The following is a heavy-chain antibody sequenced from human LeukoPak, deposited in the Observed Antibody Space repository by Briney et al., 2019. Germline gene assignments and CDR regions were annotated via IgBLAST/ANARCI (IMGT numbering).Heavy chain of an antibody. CDR3: TTAAGDTFDY. Sequence: GGSLRLSCAASGFTVSSNYMSWVRQAPGKGLVWVSVIYSGGSTYYADSVRGRFTISRDNSKNTLYLQMNSLKTEDTAVYYCTTAAGDTFDYWGQGTLVTVSS. CDR2: IYSGGST. J-gene: IGHJ4*02. V-gene: IGHV3-53*01. CDR1: GFTVSSNY. D-gene: IGHD2-21*02.